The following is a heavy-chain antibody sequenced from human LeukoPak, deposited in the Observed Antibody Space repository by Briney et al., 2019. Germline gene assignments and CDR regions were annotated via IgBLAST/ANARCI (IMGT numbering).Heavy chain of an antibody. CDR3: ARLTWGSAYYYYYYYMDV. CDR1: GGSFSGYY. J-gene: IGHJ6*03. D-gene: IGHD3-16*01. V-gene: IGHV4-34*01. Sequence: TSETLSLTCAVYGGSFSGYYWSWIRQPPGKGLEWIGEINHSGSTNYNPSLKSRVTISVDTSKNQFSLKLSSVTAADTAVYYCARLTWGSAYYYYYYYMDVWGKGTTVTVSS. CDR2: INHSGST.